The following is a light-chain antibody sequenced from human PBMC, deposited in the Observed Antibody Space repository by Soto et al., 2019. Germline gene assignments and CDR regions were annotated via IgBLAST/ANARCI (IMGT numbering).Light chain of an antibody. Sequence: DIQMTQSPSSLSASVGDRVTITCRASQSISSYLNWYQQKPGKAPNLLIYAASSLQSGVPSRFSGSGSGTDFTLTISSLQPEDFAVYYCQQYNNWPPITFGQGTRLEI. CDR1: QSISSY. CDR2: AAS. J-gene: IGKJ5*01. CDR3: QQYNNWPPIT. V-gene: IGKV1-39*01.